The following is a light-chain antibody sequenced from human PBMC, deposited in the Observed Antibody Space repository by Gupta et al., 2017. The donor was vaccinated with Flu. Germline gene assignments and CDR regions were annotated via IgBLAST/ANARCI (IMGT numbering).Light chain of an antibody. Sequence: QSALTQPPSASGSPGQSVTISCTGTSSDIGGYNYVSWYQQHPGKAPKLMIYDVTQRPSGVPDRFSGSKSGNTASLSVSGLQAEDEAEYFCSSYARSNKYLVFGGGTKLTVL. V-gene: IGLV2-8*01. CDR2: DVT. CDR1: SSDIGGYNY. CDR3: SSYARSNKYLV. J-gene: IGLJ2*01.